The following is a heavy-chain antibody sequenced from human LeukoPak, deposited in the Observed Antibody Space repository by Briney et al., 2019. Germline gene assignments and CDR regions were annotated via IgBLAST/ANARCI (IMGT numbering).Heavy chain of an antibody. Sequence: GGSLRLSCAASGFTLSTYWMHCVRQAPGKGRGWVARINSDGSSTNYADSVKGRLTISRDNAKNKLYLQMNSLRAEDKAVYYCARGQWMVSHWYFDLWGRGTLVTVSS. CDR2: INSDGSST. CDR3: ARGQWMVSHWYFDL. D-gene: IGHD6-19*01. CDR1: GFTLSTYW. V-gene: IGHV3-74*01. J-gene: IGHJ2*01.